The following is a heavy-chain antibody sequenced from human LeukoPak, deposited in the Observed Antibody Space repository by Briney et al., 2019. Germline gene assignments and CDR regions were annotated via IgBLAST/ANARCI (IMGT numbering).Heavy chain of an antibody. V-gene: IGHV1-18*01. CDR1: GYTFTSYG. J-gene: IGHJ4*02. Sequence: ASVKVSCKASGYTFTSYGISWVRQAPGQGLEWMGWISAYNGNTNYAQKFQGWVTMTRDTSISTAYMELSRLRSDDTAVYYCARELPIAAAGSGFDYWGQGTLVTVSS. D-gene: IGHD6-13*01. CDR2: ISAYNGNT. CDR3: ARELPIAAAGSGFDY.